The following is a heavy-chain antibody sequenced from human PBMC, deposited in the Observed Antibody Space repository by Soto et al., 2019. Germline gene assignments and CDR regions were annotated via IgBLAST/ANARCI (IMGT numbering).Heavy chain of an antibody. CDR3: ARWWSGSRQGFDP. CDR2: IYYSGST. J-gene: IGHJ5*02. CDR1: GGSISSGDYY. V-gene: IGHV4-31*03. Sequence: QVQLQESGPGLVKPSQTLSLTCTVSGGSISSGDYYWSWIRQHPGKGLEWIGYIYYSGSTYYNPSLKSRVTXSXDXPKTQFSLKLSSVTAADTAVYYCARWWSGSRQGFDPWGQGTLVTVSS. D-gene: IGHD3-3*01.